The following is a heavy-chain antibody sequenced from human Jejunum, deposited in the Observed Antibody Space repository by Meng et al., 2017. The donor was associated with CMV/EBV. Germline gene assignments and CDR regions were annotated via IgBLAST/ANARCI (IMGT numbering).Heavy chain of an antibody. Sequence: QGQRVGSGGGLVKPGGSLRLSGAASGVTFSDYYMSWIRQAPGKGLEWISYISGSSSNTNYADSVKGRFTISRDNTKNTLYLQMNILRAEDTAVYYCGRGPNIVINAWGQGTLVTVSS. V-gene: IGHV3-11*06. CDR3: GRGPNIVINA. J-gene: IGHJ5*02. D-gene: IGHD5-12*01. CDR1: GVTFSDYY. CDR2: ISGSSSNT.